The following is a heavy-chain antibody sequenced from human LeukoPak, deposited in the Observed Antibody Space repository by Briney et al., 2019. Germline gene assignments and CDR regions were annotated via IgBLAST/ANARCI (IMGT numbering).Heavy chain of an antibody. V-gene: IGHV4-4*02. CDR2: VYHSGST. D-gene: IGHD3-10*01. J-gene: IGHJ4*02. Sequence: PSGTLSLTCTVSGGSISSSNWWSWVRQPPGKGLEWIGEVYHSGSTTYNSSLKSRLTMSIDKSKNHFSLNLSSVTAADTAVYYCARRYYGSGTNYFDYWGQGTLVTASS. CDR3: ARRYYGSGTNYFDY. CDR1: GGSISSSNW.